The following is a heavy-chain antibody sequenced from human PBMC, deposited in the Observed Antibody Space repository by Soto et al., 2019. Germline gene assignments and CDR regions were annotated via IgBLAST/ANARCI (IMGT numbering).Heavy chain of an antibody. CDR1: GGTFSSYA. V-gene: IGHV1-69*01. Sequence: QVQLVQSGAEVKKPGSSVKVSCKASGGTFSSYAISWVRQAPGQGLAWMGGIIPISGTANYAQKFQGRVTITADESTSNAYMELSSLRSEDTAVYYCVRSQGSSTSFDIYYYYYYGMDVWGQGTTVTVSS. CDR2: IIPISGTA. D-gene: IGHD2-2*01. CDR3: VRSQGSSTSFDIYYYYYYGMDV. J-gene: IGHJ6*02.